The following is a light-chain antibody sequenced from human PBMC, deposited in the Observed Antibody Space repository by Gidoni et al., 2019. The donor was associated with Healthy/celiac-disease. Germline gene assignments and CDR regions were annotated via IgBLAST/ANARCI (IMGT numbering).Light chain of an antibody. CDR3: QQYDNLPPLT. V-gene: IGKV1-33*01. CDR1: QDISNY. CDR2: DAS. Sequence: IHMTQSPSSLSASVGDRVTITCQASQDISNYLNWYQQKPGKAPKLLIYDASNLETGVPSRFSGSGCGTDFTFTISSLQHEDIATYYCQQYDNLPPLTFGGGTKVEIK. J-gene: IGKJ4*01.